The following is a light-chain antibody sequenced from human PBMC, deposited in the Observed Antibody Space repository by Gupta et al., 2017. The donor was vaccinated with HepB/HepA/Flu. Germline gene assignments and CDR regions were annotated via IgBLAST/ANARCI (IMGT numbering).Light chain of an antibody. Sequence: DVQLTQSPSFLSASVGDRVSITCRASQGISSYLAWYQQKPGKAPNLLIYAASTLQSGVPSRFSGSGSGTEFTLTISRLQTEDFATYYCQQLNNSPFTFGHGTKVDIK. CDR2: AAS. CDR3: QQLNNSPFT. V-gene: IGKV1-9*01. CDR1: QGISSY. J-gene: IGKJ3*01.